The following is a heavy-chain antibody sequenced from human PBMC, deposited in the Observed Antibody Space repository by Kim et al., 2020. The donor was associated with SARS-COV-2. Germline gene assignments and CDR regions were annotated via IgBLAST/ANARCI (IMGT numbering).Heavy chain of an antibody. CDR1: GFTFSSYS. D-gene: IGHD5-12*01. V-gene: IGHV3-48*02. CDR2: ISSSSSTI. J-gene: IGHJ4*02. CDR3: ARGTGGMATIPFDY. Sequence: GGSLRLSCAASGFTFSSYSMNWVRQAPGKGLEWVSYISSSSSTIYYADSVKGRFTISRDNAKNSLYLQMNSLRDEDTAVYYCARGTGGMATIPFDYWGQGTLVTVSS.